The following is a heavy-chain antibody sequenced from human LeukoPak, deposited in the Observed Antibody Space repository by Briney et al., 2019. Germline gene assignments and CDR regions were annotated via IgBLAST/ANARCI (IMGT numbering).Heavy chain of an antibody. CDR2: ISSSSSYI. V-gene: IGHV3-21*01. D-gene: IGHD4-17*01. Sequence: GGSLRLSCAASGFTFSSYSLNWVRQAPGKGLEWVSPISSSSSYIYYADSVKGRFTISRDNAKNTLYLQMNSLRAEDTAVYYCARGGVTTYYYYYYMDVWGKGTTVTISS. CDR3: ARGGVTTYYYYYYMDV. J-gene: IGHJ6*03. CDR1: GFTFSSYS.